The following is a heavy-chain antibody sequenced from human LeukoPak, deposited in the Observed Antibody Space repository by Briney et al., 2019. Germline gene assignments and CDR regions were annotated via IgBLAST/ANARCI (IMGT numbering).Heavy chain of an antibody. CDR1: GGSISSSSNY. CDR3: ARAYSSGRVDD. J-gene: IGHJ4*02. D-gene: IGHD3-22*01. V-gene: IGHV4-39*07. Sequence: SETLSLTCTVSGGSISSSSNYWGWIRQPPGKGLEWIGRIYYSGSTYYNPSLKSRVTISVDTSKNQFSLKLSSVTAADTAVYYCARAYSSGRVDDWGQGTLVTVSS. CDR2: IYYSGST.